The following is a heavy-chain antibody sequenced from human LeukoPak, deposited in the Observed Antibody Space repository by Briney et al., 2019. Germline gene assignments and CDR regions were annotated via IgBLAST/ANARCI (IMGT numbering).Heavy chain of an antibody. V-gene: IGHV4-39*01. CDR3: ARHVFRWVLNWFDP. CDR1: DGSINSTSSY. J-gene: IGHJ5*02. D-gene: IGHD1-26*01. Sequence: SETLSLTCTVSDGSINSTSSYWVWVRQPPGQGLEWTGSIDYSGSTSYNPSLKSRVTISVDTSKNKVSLRLSSVTAADTAVYYCARHVFRWVLNWFDPWGQGTLVTVSS. CDR2: IDYSGST.